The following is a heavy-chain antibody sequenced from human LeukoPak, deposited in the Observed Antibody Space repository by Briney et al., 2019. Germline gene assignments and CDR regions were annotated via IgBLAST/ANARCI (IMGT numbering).Heavy chain of an antibody. J-gene: IGHJ3*02. CDR3: ARDHYQDSSGYTPAGDVFDI. CDR1: GFTFSSYA. D-gene: IGHD3-22*01. Sequence: GRSLRLSCAASGFTFSSYAMHWVRQAPGKGLEWVAVISYDGSNKYYADSVKGRFTISRDHSKNSLYLQMNNLRGEDTAVYYCARDHYQDSSGYTPAGDVFDIWGQGTMVTVSS. CDR2: ISYDGSNK. V-gene: IGHV3-30*04.